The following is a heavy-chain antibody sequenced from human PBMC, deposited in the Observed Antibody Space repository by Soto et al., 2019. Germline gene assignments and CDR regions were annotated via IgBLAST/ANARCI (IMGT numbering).Heavy chain of an antibody. V-gene: IGHV4-39*01. CDR2: IYYSGST. CDR3: ARQASSYVTYYYYYMDV. D-gene: IGHD2-21*01. CDR1: GGSISSSSYY. J-gene: IGHJ6*03. Sequence: SETLSLTCTVSGGSISSSSYYWGWIRQPPGKGLEWIGSIYYSGSTYYNPSLKSRVTISVDTSKNQFSLKLSSVTAADTAVYYCARQASSYVTYYYYYMDVWGKGTTVTVSS.